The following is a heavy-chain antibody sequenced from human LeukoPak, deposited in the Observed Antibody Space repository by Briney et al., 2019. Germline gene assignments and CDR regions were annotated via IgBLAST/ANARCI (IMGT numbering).Heavy chain of an antibody. CDR3: ARDRGVEARPGYMDV. J-gene: IGHJ6*03. D-gene: IGHD6-6*01. V-gene: IGHV1-46*01. CDR2: INPNSGGST. Sequence: GSVSVSCKASGYTFTGYYMHWVRQAPGQGLEWMGWINPNSGGSTSYAPKFEGRVTMTRRMSTRTGCRELSSLGSVTAADTAVYFCARDRGVEARPGYMDVWGKGTTVTVSS. CDR1: GYTFTGYY.